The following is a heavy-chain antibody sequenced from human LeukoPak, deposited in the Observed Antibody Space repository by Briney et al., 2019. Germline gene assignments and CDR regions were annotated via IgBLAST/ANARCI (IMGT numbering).Heavy chain of an antibody. J-gene: IGHJ4*02. Sequence: PGGSLRLSCAASGFTFSSYSMNWVRQAPGKGLEWVSSISSSSSYICYADSVKGRFTISRDNAKNSLYLQMNSLRAEDTAVYYCARLSGSFLDYWGQGTLVTVSS. CDR3: ARLSGSFLDY. CDR1: GFTFSSYS. D-gene: IGHD1-26*01. V-gene: IGHV3-21*01. CDR2: ISSSSSYI.